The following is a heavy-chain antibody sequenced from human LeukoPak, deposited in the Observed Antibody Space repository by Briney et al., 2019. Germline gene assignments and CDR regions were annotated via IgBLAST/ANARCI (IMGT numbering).Heavy chain of an antibody. CDR2: INPDGSTT. D-gene: IGHD3-10*01. J-gene: IGHJ4*02. Sequence: EGSLRLSCAASGFTFSNYWMHWVRQDPGKGLVWVSFINPDGSTTNYADSVKGRFTISRDNAKNALYLQMNSLRAEDTAVYYCAKDLHYGSADYWGQGTLVTVSS. CDR3: AKDLHYGSADY. CDR1: GFTFSNYW. V-gene: IGHV3-74*01.